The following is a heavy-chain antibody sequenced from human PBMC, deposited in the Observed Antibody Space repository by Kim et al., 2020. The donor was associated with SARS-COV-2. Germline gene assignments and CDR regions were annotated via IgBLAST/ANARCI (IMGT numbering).Heavy chain of an antibody. D-gene: IGHD3-10*01. V-gene: IGHV3-21*01. J-gene: IGHJ4*02. Sequence: GGSLRLSCAASGFTFSSYSMNWVRQAPGKGLEWVSSISSSSSYIYYADSVKGRFTISRDNAKNSLYLQMNSLRAEDTAVYYCARDRENYYYGSGSYGYWGQGTLVTVSS. CDR3: ARDRENYYYGSGSYGY. CDR1: GFTFSSYS. CDR2: ISSSSSYI.